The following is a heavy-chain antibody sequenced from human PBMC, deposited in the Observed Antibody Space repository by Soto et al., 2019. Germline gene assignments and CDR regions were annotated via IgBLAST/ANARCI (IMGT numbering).Heavy chain of an antibody. Sequence: SVKVSCKASGFTFTSSAVQWVRQARGQRLEWIGWIVVGSGNTNYAQKFQERVTITRDMSTSTAYMELSSLRSEDTAVYYCAADPYYYDSSALIFDIWGQGTMVTVSS. CDR3: AADPYYYDSSALIFDI. J-gene: IGHJ3*02. CDR1: GFTFTSSA. D-gene: IGHD3-22*01. CDR2: IVVGSGNT. V-gene: IGHV1-58*01.